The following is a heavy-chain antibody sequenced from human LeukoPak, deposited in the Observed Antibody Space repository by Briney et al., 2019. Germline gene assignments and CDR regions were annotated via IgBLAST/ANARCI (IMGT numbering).Heavy chain of an antibody. CDR2: IIPILGIA. Sequence: ASVKVSCKASGGTFSSYAISWVRQAPGQGLEWMGRIIPILGIANYAQKFQGRVTITADKSTSTAYMELSSLRSEDTAVYYCARSHHYDSSGPFDYWGQGTLVTVSS. CDR1: GGTFSSYA. J-gene: IGHJ4*02. D-gene: IGHD3-22*01. V-gene: IGHV1-69*04. CDR3: ARSHHYDSSGPFDY.